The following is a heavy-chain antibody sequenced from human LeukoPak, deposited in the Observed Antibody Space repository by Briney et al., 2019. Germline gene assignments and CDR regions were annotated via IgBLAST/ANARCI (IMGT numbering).Heavy chain of an antibody. D-gene: IGHD5-12*01. CDR1: GFTFSDYY. CDR2: ISSSGSTT. Sequence: PGGSLRLSCAASGFTFSDYYMSWIRQAPGKGLEWVSHISSSGSTTYYADSVKGRFTISRDNSKNTLYLQMNSLRPEDTAVYYCARARPSMWIDYWGQGTLVTVSS. V-gene: IGHV3-11*04. J-gene: IGHJ4*02. CDR3: ARARPSMWIDY.